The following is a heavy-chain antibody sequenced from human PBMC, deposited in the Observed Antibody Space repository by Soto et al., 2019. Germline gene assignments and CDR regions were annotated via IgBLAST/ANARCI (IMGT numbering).Heavy chain of an antibody. CDR3: AKGGGDQRYCDY. Sequence: QVQLVDSGGGVVQPGRSLRLSCTGSGFTFSNYGMHWVRQAPGKGLEWEAITSHDGSNKYYAASVKDRFTISRDNSKKTLYLQMNSLGAEDTAVYYCAKGGGDQRYCDYWGQGTLVIVSS. V-gene: IGHV3-30*18. CDR1: GFTFSNYG. J-gene: IGHJ4*02. CDR2: TSHDGSNK. D-gene: IGHD3-16*01.